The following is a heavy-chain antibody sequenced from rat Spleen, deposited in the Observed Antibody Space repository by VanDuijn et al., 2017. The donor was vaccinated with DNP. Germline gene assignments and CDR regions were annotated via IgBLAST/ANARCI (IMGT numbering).Heavy chain of an antibody. D-gene: IGHD1-5*01. CDR3: ARWYNYFDY. CDR1: GYSITSNY. Sequence: EVQLQESGPGLVKPSQSLSLTCSVTGYSITSNYWGWTRKFPGNKMEYIGHITYSGTTNYNPSLKSRISITRDTSKNQFFLHLNSVTTEDTATYYCARWYNYFDYWGQGVMVTVSS. CDR2: ITYSGTT. V-gene: IGHV3-1*01. J-gene: IGHJ2*01.